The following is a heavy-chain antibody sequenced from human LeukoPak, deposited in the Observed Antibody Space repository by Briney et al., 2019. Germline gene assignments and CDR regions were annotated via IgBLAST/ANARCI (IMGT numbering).Heavy chain of an antibody. CDR2: IRCDGSNK. CDR3: AKDDSSGLDY. D-gene: IGHD6-19*01. CDR1: GFIFSNYG. V-gene: IGHV3-30*02. J-gene: IGHJ4*02. Sequence: QPGGSLRLSCAASGFIFSNYGIHWVRQAPGKGLEWVAFIRCDGSNKNYVDSVKGRFTISRDNSKNTLYLQMNSLRPEDTAVYYCAKDDSSGLDYWGQGTLVTVSS.